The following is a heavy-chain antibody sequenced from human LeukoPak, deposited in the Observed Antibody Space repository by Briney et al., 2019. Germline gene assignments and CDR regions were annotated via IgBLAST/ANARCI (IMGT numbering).Heavy chain of an antibody. J-gene: IGHJ4*02. D-gene: IGHD3-3*01. CDR2: IKQDGSEK. CDR1: GFTFSSYW. Sequence: GGSLRLPCAASGFTFSSYWMSWVRRAPGKGLEWVANIKQDGSEKYYVDSVKGRFTISRDNAKSSLYLQMNSLRAEDTAVYYCARDLRFYDYWGQGTPVTVSS. CDR3: ARDLRFYDY. V-gene: IGHV3-7*01.